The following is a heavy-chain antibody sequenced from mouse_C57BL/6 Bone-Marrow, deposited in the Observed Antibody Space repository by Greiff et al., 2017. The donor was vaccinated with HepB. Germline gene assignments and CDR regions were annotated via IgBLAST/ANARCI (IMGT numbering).Heavy chain of an antibody. J-gene: IGHJ2*01. CDR2: IYPRSGNT. CDR3: ARWGLTGTGDY. CDR1: GYTFTSYG. V-gene: IGHV1-81*01. Sequence: QVQLKQSGAELARPGASVKLSCKASGYTFTSYGISWVKQRTGQGLEWIGEIYPRSGNTYYNEKFKGKATLTADKSSSTAYMELRSLTSEDSAVYFCARWGLTGTGDYWGQGTTLTVSS. D-gene: IGHD4-1*01.